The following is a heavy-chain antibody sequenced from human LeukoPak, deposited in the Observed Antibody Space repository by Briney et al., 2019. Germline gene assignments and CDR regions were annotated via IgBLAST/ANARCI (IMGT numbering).Heavy chain of an antibody. J-gene: IGHJ4*02. CDR2: ISYDGSNK. D-gene: IGHD3-10*01. V-gene: IGHV3-30*03. CDR1: GFTFSSYG. CDR3: ARLVKSRGFFFYY. Sequence: GGSLRLSCAASGFTFSSYGMHWVRQAPGKGLEWVAVISYDGSNKYYADSVKGRFTISRDNSKNTLYLQMNSLRAEDTAVYYCARLVKSRGFFFYYWGQGTLVTVSS.